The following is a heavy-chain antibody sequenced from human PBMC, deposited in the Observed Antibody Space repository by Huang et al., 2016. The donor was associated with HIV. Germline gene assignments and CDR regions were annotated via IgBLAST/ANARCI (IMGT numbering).Heavy chain of an antibody. D-gene: IGHD5-18*01. V-gene: IGHV1-69*13. J-gene: IGHJ5*02. CDR1: GGTFSSYA. CDR3: ARTAYSYGFRQGYNWFDP. CDR2: IIPIFVTA. Sequence: QVLLVQSGAEVRKPGSSVKVSCTAFGGTFSSYAISWVRQAPGQGLEWMGGIIPIFVTANDTQKFQGRVTITVDESTNTGYMELTRLTSEDTAVYYCARTAYSYGFRQGYNWFDPWGQGTPVTVSS.